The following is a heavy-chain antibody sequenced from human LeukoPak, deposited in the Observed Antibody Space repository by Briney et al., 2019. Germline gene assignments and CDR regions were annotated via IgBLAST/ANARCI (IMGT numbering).Heavy chain of an antibody. CDR3: ARHLSGTTTAHYFDF. Sequence: SETLSLTCIVSGDSINSGRNYWGWIRQSTGKGLEWIASVYFSGSSQYNPSLMGRAFISVDSSKNQVSLRLDSVTAADSAVYHCARHLSGTTTAHYFDFWGQGALVTVSS. V-gene: IGHV4-39*01. D-gene: IGHD1-14*01. CDR2: VYFSGSS. CDR1: GDSINSGRNY. J-gene: IGHJ4*02.